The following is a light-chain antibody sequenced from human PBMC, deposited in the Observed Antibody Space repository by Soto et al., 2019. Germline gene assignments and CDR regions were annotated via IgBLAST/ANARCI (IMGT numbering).Light chain of an antibody. CDR3: QQYNSYPLT. CDR1: QGVNRW. CDR2: AAS. V-gene: IGKV1D-16*01. J-gene: IGKJ4*01. Sequence: DIQMPQSPSSVAASVGDRVTLTCRASQGVNRWLAWYQQKPGKAPKVLIYAASSLQSGVPSRFSGSGSGTEFTLTISSLQPDDFATYYCQQYNSYPLTFGGGIKVDIK.